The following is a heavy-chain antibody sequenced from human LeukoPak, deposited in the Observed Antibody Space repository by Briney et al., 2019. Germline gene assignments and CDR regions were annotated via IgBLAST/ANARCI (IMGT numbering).Heavy chain of an antibody. CDR3: ARGGSGTYLYSTFDP. Sequence: ASAKVSCKASGYTFSTSGINWVRQAPGQGLEWMGWIGGSNDNTNYAQEFQERVTMTTDTSTTTAYMELRSLRSDDTAVYYCARGGSGTYLYSTFDPWGQGTLVTVSS. CDR2: IGGSNDNT. D-gene: IGHD3-10*01. V-gene: IGHV1-18*04. J-gene: IGHJ5*02. CDR1: GYTFSTSG.